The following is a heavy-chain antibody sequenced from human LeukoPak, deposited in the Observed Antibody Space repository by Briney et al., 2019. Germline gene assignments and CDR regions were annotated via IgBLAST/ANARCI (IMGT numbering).Heavy chain of an antibody. J-gene: IGHJ4*02. D-gene: IGHD3-10*01. CDR3: ARGPPALWFGELLGDFDY. CDR1: GYSISSGYY. Sequence: PSETLSLTCTVSGYSISSGYYWGWIRQPPGKGLEWIGSIYYSGSTYYNPSLKSRVTISVDTSKNQFSLKLSSVTAADTAVYYCARGPPALWFGELLGDFDYWGQGTLVTVSS. V-gene: IGHV4-38-2*02. CDR2: IYYSGST.